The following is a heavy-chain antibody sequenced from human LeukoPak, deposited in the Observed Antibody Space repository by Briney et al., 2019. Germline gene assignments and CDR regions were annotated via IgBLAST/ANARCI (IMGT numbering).Heavy chain of an antibody. CDR1: GYSISSGYY. J-gene: IGHJ6*03. V-gene: IGHV4-38-2*02. CDR2: IYHSGST. D-gene: IGHD3-10*01. Sequence: SETLSLTCTVSGYSISSGYYWGWIRQPPGKGLEWIGSIYHSGSTYYNPSLKSRVTISVDTSKNQFSLKLSSVTAADTAVYYCARRGITMVRGVTYYCYYYMDVWGKGTTVTVSS. CDR3: ARRGITMVRGVTYYCYYYMDV.